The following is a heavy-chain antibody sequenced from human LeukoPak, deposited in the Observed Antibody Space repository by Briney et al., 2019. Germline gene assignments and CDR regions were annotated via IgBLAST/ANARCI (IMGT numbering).Heavy chain of an antibody. CDR1: GFTVSSNY. CDR3: ARDLYSSGWYVDY. D-gene: IGHD6-19*01. V-gene: IGHV3-53*01. Sequence: QPGGSLRLSCAASGFTVSSNYMSWVRQAPGKGLEWVSVIYSGGSTYYADSVKGRFTISRDNSKNTLYLRMNSLRAEDTAVYYCARDLYSSGWYVDYWGQGTLVTVSS. CDR2: IYSGGST. J-gene: IGHJ4*02.